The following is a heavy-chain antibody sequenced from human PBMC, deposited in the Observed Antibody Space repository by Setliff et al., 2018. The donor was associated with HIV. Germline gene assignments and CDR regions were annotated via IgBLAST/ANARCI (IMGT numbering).Heavy chain of an antibody. J-gene: IGHJ5*02. V-gene: IGHV3-23*01. D-gene: IGHD1-7*01. CDR1: GFTFRNSA. CDR2: VSGSGATT. Sequence: GGSLRLSCVASGFTFRNSAVSWIRQAPGKGLQWVSAVSGSGATTYYAASVKGRFTISRDNSKNTLYLQMNSLRVEDTAVYYCAKAHPGAYNWNYYNPPRWFDPWGQGTLVTVSS. CDR3: AKAHPGAYNWNYYNPPRWFDP.